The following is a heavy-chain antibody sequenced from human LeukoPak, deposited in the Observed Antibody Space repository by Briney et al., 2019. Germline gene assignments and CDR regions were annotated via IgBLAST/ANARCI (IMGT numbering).Heavy chain of an antibody. J-gene: IGHJ3*02. D-gene: IGHD4-17*01. V-gene: IGHV3-23*01. CDR3: ANRGHGDSTGAFDI. Sequence: PGGSLRLSCAASGFTFSSYAMSWVRQAPGKGLEWVSAISGSGGSAYYADSVKGRFTISRDNSKNTLYLQMNSLRAEDTAVYYCANRGHGDSTGAFDIWGQGTMVTVSS. CDR2: ISGSGGSA. CDR1: GFTFSSYA.